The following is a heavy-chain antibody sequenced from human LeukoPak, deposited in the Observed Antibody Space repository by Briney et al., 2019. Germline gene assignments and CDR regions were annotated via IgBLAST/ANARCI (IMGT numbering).Heavy chain of an antibody. D-gene: IGHD2-15*01. CDR2: INHSGST. CDR1: GGSFSGYY. J-gene: IGHJ5*02. CDR3: ARYCSGGSCYYWFDP. Sequence: PSETLSLTRAVYGGSFSGYYWSWIRQPPGKGLEWIGEINHSGSTNYNPSLKSRVTISVDTSKNQFSLKLSSVTAADTAVYYCARYCSGGSCYYWFDPWGQGTLVTVSS. V-gene: IGHV4-34*01.